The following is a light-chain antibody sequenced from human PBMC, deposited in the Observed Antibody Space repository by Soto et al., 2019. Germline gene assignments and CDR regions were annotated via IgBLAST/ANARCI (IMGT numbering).Light chain of an antibody. J-gene: IGKJ4*01. CDR3: QQYNDWPPLT. V-gene: IGKV3-15*01. CDR1: QSVSSN. Sequence: EIVMTQSPASLSVSPGERATLSCRASQSVSSNLAWYQQKPGQAPRLLIYGASTRATGIPARFSGSGSGTEFTLTISSLQSEDFALYYCQQYNDWPPLTFGGGTKVEI. CDR2: GAS.